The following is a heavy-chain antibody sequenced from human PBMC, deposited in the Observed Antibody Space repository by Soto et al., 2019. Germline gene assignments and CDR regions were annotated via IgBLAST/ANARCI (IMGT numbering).Heavy chain of an antibody. D-gene: IGHD3-10*01. J-gene: IGHJ5*02. CDR1: GFTFSSYG. CDR2: IWYDGSNT. Sequence: QVQLVESGGGVVQPGRSLRLSCAASGFTFSSYGMHWVRQAPGKWLEWVAVIWYDGSNTYYADYVKGRFTISRDNSKNTLYLQMNSLRAEDTAVYYCARDLLGDRNWFDPWGQGTLVTVSS. V-gene: IGHV3-33*01. CDR3: ARDLLGDRNWFDP.